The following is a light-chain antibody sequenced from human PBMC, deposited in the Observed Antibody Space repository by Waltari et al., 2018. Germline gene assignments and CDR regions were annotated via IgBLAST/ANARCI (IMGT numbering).Light chain of an antibody. J-gene: IGKJ4*01. V-gene: IGKV1-9*01. CDR2: EAS. Sequence: IQLTQSPSSLSASVGYRVTITCRASQGIDNYLGWYQQKPGKAPKLLIYEASTLQSGVPSRFSGSGSGTDFTLIISSLQPADFATYYCQQLNTYPLTFGGGTKVDIK. CDR3: QQLNTYPLT. CDR1: QGIDNY.